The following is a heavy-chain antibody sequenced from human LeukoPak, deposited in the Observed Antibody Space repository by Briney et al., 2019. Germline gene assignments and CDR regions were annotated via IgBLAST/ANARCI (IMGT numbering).Heavy chain of an antibody. CDR2: ISASGHST. Sequence: PGGSLRLSCAASGFIFSDYYMSWIRQAPGKGLEWVSRISASGHSTTYADSVKGRITISRDNSKNTLFLQVHSLRAEDTAVYYCAKGQVFQCDYWGQGTLVTVSS. J-gene: IGHJ4*02. CDR3: AKGQVFQCDY. D-gene: IGHD2/OR15-2a*01. CDR1: GFIFSDYY. V-gene: IGHV3-23*01.